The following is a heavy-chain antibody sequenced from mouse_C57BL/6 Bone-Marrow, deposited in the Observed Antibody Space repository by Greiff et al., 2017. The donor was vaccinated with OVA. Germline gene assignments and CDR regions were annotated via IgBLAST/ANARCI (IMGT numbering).Heavy chain of an antibody. J-gene: IGHJ3*01. CDR1: GYTFTNYW. Sequence: QVQLKESGAELVRPGTSVKMSCKASGYTFTNYWIGWAKQRPGHGLEWIGDIYPGGGYTNYNEKFKGKATLTADKSSSTAYMQFSSLTSEDSAIYYCARYGDSNHAWFAYWGQGTLVTVSA. CDR3: ARYGDSNHAWFAY. V-gene: IGHV1-63*01. D-gene: IGHD2-5*01. CDR2: IYPGGGYT.